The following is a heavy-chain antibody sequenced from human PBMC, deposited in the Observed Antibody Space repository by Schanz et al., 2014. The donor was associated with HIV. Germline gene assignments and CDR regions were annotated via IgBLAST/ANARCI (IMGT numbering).Heavy chain of an antibody. CDR2: ISVYHNKT. CDR3: ARGALYYYDSTGYYHLDY. V-gene: IGHV1-18*01. J-gene: IGHJ4*02. D-gene: IGHD3-22*01. Sequence: QVQLVQSGAEVKMPGSSVKVSCKASGGTSSIYAISWVRQAPGQGLEWMGWISVYHNKTNYAQKLQGRVTMTTDTSTSTAYMELRSLRSDDTAVYYCARGALYYYDSTGYYHLDYWGQGTLVTVSS. CDR1: GGTSSIYA.